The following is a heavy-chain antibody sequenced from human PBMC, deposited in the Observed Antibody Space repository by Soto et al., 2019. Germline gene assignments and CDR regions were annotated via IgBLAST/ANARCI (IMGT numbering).Heavy chain of an antibody. CDR2: IIPIFGTA. CDR3: ARRPIYYGSGSDKNWFDP. J-gene: IGHJ5*02. D-gene: IGHD3-10*01. V-gene: IGHV1-69*01. Sequence: QVQLVQSGAEVKKPGSSVKVSCKASGGTFSSYAISWVRQAPGQGLEWMGGIIPIFGTANYAQKFQGRVTITADESTSTAYMELSSLRSEDTAVYYCARRPIYYGSGSDKNWFDPWGQGTLVTVSS. CDR1: GGTFSSYA.